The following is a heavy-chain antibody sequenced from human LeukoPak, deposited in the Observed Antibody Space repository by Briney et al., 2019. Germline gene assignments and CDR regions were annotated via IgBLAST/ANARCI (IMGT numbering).Heavy chain of an antibody. D-gene: IGHD6-19*01. CDR1: GFTFDDYA. V-gene: IGHV3-9*03. J-gene: IGHJ4*02. CDR3: AKARWNRYSSGWYGDFDY. Sequence: QAGGSLRLSCAASGFTFDDYAMHWVRQAPGKGLEWVSGISWNSGSIGYADSVKGRFTISRDNAKNSLYLQMNSLRAEDMALYYCAKARWNRYSSGWYGDFDYWGQGTLVTVSS. CDR2: ISWNSGSI.